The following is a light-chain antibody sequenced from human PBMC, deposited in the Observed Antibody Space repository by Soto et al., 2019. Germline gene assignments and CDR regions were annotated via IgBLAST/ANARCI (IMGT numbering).Light chain of an antibody. CDR3: SSYTSSSTLVV. Sequence: QSALTQPASVSGSPGQSITISCTGTSSDVGGYNYVSWYQQHPGKAPKLMIYEVSNRPSGVPNRFSGSKSGNTASLTISGRQAEEEADYYCSSYTSSSTLVVFGGGTQLTVL. J-gene: IGLJ2*01. CDR1: SSDVGGYNY. CDR2: EVS. V-gene: IGLV2-14*01.